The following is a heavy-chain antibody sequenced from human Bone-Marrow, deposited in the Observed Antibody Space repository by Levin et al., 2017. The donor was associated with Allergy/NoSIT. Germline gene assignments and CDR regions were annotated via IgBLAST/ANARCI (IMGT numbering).Heavy chain of an antibody. V-gene: IGHV3-9*01. J-gene: IGHJ3*02. CDR3: AKSPRRYYDSSGSAFDI. CDR1: GFTFDDYA. CDR2: ISWNSGSI. D-gene: IGHD3-22*01. Sequence: SLKISCAASGFTFDDYAMHWVRQAPGKGLEWVSGISWNSGSIGYADSVKGRFTISRDNAKNSLYLQMNSLRAEDTALYYCAKSPRRYYDSSGSAFDIWGQGTMVTVSS.